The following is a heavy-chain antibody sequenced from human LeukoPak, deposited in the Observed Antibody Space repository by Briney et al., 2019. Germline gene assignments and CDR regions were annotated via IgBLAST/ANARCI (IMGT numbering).Heavy chain of an antibody. D-gene: IGHD3-22*01. CDR3: ASPRSGYRYTFDY. V-gene: IGHV4-4*09. CDR1: AASISNYY. J-gene: IGHJ4*02. Sequence: SETLSLTCAVSAASISNYYWSWIRQAPGKGLEWIGYISTSGSTDYNPSLKSRVSISLDTSKNRFSLNLNFVTAADTAVYYCASPRSGYRYTFDYWGQGALVTVSS. CDR2: ISTSGST.